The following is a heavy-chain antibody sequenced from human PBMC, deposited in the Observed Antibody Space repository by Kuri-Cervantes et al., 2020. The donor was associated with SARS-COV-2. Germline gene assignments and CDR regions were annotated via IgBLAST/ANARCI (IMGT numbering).Heavy chain of an antibody. CDR3: ARDVWILWFGELGRGDRFDY. CDR2: ISSSSSYT. Sequence: GESLKISCAASGFTFSDYYMSWIRQAPGKGLEWVSYISSSSSYTNYADSVKGRFTISRDNAKNSLYLQMNSLRAEDTAVYYCARDVWILWFGELGRGDRFDYWGQGTLVTVSS. D-gene: IGHD3-10*01. CDR1: GFTFSDYY. V-gene: IGHV3-11*06. J-gene: IGHJ4*02.